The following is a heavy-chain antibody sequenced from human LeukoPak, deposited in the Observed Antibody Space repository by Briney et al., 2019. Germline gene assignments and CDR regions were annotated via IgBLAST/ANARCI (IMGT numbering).Heavy chain of an antibody. CDR3: ARFLGYCSSTSCYPEDY. CDR1: GYTFTGYY. J-gene: IGHJ4*02. D-gene: IGHD2-2*01. Sequence: ASVTVSCKASGYTFTGYYMHWVRQAPGQGLEWMGWINPNSGGTNYAQKFQGRVTMTRDTSISTAYMELSRLGSDDTAVYYCARFLGYCSSTSCYPEDYWGQGTLVTVSS. V-gene: IGHV1-2*02. CDR2: INPNSGGT.